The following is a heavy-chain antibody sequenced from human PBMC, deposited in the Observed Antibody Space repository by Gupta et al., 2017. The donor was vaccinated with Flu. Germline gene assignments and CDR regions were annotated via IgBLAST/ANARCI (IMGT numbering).Heavy chain of an antibody. CDR1: GFTFSRSA. V-gene: IGHV3-23*01. CDR2: ISGSGGST. CDR3: AKGDGNYYGSGSY. D-gene: IGHD3-10*01. J-gene: IGHJ4*02. Sequence: EVQLLESGGGLVHPGGSLRLSCAASGFTFSRSAMSWVRQAPGKGLEWVSAISGSGGSTYYADSVKGRFTISRDNSKNTLYLQMNSLRAEDTAVYYCAKGDGNYYGSGSYWGQGTLVTVSS.